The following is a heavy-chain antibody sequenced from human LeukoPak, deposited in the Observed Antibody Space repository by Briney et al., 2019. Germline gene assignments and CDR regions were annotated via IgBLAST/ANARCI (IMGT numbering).Heavy chain of an antibody. CDR2: ISWDGGST. CDR3: ARGGKRRGITLIVATSTPRDAFDI. J-gene: IGHJ3*02. Sequence: GGSLRLSCAASGFTFDDYAMHWVRQAPGKGLEWVSLISWDGGSTYYADSVKGRFTISRDNSKNSLYLQMNSLRAEDTAVYYCARGGKRRGITLIVATSTPRDAFDIWGQGTMVTVSS. V-gene: IGHV3-43D*03. D-gene: IGHD3-22*01. CDR1: GFTFDDYA.